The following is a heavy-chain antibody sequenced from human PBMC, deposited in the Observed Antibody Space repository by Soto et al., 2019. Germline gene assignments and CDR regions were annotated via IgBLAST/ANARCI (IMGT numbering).Heavy chain of an antibody. CDR1: GGSISSGDYY. V-gene: IGHV4-30-4*01. CDR3: ARVGTVTSFDY. Sequence: SETLSLTCTVSGGSISSGDYYWSWIRQPPGKGLEWIGYIYYSGSTYYNPSLKSRVTISVDTSKNQLSLKLSSVTAADTAVYYCARVGTVTSFDYWGQGTLVTVSS. J-gene: IGHJ4*02. D-gene: IGHD4-4*01. CDR2: IYYSGST.